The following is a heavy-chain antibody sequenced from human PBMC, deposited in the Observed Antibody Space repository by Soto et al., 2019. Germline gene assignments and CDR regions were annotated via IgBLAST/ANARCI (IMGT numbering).Heavy chain of an antibody. CDR2: INPNSGGT. CDR3: ARFVTGFGEFGSVYNWFDP. J-gene: IGHJ5*02. CDR1: GYTFTGYY. D-gene: IGHD3-10*01. V-gene: IGHV1-2*04. Sequence: QVQLVQSGAEVKKPGASVKVSCKASGYTFTGYYMHWVRQAPGQGLEWMGWINPNSGGTNYAQKFQGWVTMTRETSISTAYMELSRLRSDDTAVYYCARFVTGFGEFGSVYNWFDPWGQGTLVTVSS.